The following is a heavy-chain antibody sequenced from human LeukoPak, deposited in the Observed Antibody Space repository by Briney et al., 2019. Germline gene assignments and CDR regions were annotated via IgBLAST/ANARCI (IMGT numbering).Heavy chain of an antibody. J-gene: IGHJ5*02. V-gene: IGHV1-69*13. CDR2: IIPIFGTA. Sequence: SVKASCKASGGTFSSYAISWVRQAPGQGLEWMGGIIPIFGTANYAQKFQGRVTITADESTSTAYMELRSLRSEDTAVYYCARVVYMVTHPRGFDPWGEGTLVTASS. CDR3: ARVVYMVTHPRGFDP. D-gene: IGHD2-21*02. CDR1: GGTFSSYA.